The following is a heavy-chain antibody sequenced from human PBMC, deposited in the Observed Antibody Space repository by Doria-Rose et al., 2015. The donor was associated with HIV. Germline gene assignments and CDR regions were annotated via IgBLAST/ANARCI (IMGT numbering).Heavy chain of an antibody. CDR3: VMMPHY. D-gene: IGHD3-16*01. V-gene: IGHV4-39*07. J-gene: IGHJ4*02. CDR2: YYSSGRT. Sequence: SSDNYWGWIRQPPGTGLEWIGSYYSSGRTYYNPPLKSRVTISADTSKNQFSLNLSSLTAADTAVYYCVMMPHYWGQGTLVTVSS. CDR1: SSDNY.